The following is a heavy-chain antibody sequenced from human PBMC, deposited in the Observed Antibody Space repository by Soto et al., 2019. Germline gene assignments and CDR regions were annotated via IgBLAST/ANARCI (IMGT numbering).Heavy chain of an antibody. Sequence: EVQLLESGGGLVQPGGSLRLSCAASGFTFSSYAMSWVRQAPGKGLEWVSAINSRGGSTYYADSVKGRFTISRDSSKNTLYLQMNILRAEDTAVYYCAKDRSSTSCYASDYRGQGTLVTVSS. D-gene: IGHD2-2*01. V-gene: IGHV3-23*01. CDR1: GFTFSSYA. CDR3: AKDRSSTSCYASDY. CDR2: INSRGGST. J-gene: IGHJ4*02.